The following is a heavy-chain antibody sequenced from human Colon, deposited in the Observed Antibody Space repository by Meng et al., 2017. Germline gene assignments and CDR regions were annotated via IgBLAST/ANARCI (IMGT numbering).Heavy chain of an antibody. CDR1: GGSISSSNW. Sequence: QVQLQESGPGLVKPSGTLSLTCAVSGGSISSSNWWSWVRQPPGKGLEWIGEIYHSGSTNYNPSLKGRVTILVDKSKNQFSLKLTSVTAADTAVYYCTKESPPTLVSPMGYWGQGTLVTVSS. V-gene: IGHV4-4*02. J-gene: IGHJ4*02. CDR2: IYHSGST. CDR3: TKESPPTLVSPMGY. D-gene: IGHD4-23*01.